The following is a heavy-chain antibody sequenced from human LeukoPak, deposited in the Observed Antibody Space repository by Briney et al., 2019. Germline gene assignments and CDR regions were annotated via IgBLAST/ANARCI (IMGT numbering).Heavy chain of an antibody. CDR2: ISSSGSTI. CDR3: AKSPYYDFWPFDY. D-gene: IGHD3-3*01. J-gene: IGHJ4*02. CDR1: GFTFSSYE. Sequence: GGSLRLSCAASGFTFSSYEMNWVRQAPGKGLEWVSYISSSGSTIYYADSVKGRFTISRDNAKNSLYLQTNDLRAEDTAVYYCAKSPYYDFWPFDYWGQGTLVTVSS. V-gene: IGHV3-48*03.